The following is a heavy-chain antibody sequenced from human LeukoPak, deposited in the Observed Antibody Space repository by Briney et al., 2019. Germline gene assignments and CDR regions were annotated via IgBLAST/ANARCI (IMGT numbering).Heavy chain of an antibody. CDR2: IRGNGDTA. V-gene: IGHV3-23*01. Sequence: GGSLRLSCAASGFTFSSIAMTWVRQAPGKGLEWVSTIRGNGDTAYNADSVRGRFAISRDDSKNALFLQMNSLRLEDTAIYYCAKGQELDDGVFDSWGQGTRVTVSS. CDR3: AKGQELDDGVFDS. CDR1: GFTFSSIA. D-gene: IGHD1-1*01. J-gene: IGHJ4*02.